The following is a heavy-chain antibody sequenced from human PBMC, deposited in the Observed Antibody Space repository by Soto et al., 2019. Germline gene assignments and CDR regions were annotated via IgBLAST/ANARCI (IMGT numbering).Heavy chain of an antibody. D-gene: IGHD3-10*02. Sequence: QVQLQESGPGLVKPSGTLSLTCAASSGSIFTTNWWSWVRQSPGRGLQWIGDIYHSGSPKYNPSHKSRVSLSIDNTKDLFFLILTSVAAADTAVYYGARIPVVATANVGGGYVVEVWGQGTMVTVSS. CDR2: IYHSGSP. CDR1: SGSIFTTNW. V-gene: IGHV4-4*02. CDR3: ARIPVVATANVGGGYVVEV. J-gene: IGHJ3*01.